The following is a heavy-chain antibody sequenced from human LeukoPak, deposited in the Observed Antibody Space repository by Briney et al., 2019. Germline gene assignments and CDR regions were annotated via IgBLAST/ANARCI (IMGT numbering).Heavy chain of an antibody. J-gene: IGHJ3*02. CDR3: LGSYYYDSSGYYTDAFDI. CDR1: GGSISTSAYY. CDR2: IYYSGNT. Sequence: SETLSLTCIVSGGSISTSAYYWGWIRQPPGEGLQWIGSIYYSGNTYYNSSLKSRVTISVDTSKNQFSLKLSSVTAADTAVYYCLGSYYYDSSGYYTDAFDIWGQGTMVTVSS. V-gene: IGHV4-39*01. D-gene: IGHD3-22*01.